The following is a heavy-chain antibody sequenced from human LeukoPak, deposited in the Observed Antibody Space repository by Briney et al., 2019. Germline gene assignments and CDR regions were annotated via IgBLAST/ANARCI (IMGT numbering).Heavy chain of an antibody. Sequence: GGSLRLSCAASGFTFSSYAMSWVRQAPGKGLEWVSAISSSGGSTYYADSVKGRFTISRDNSKNTLYLQMNSLRAEDTAVYYCAKPFSGNWYLLGSWGQGTLVTVSS. CDR1: GFTFSSYA. J-gene: IGHJ5*02. V-gene: IGHV3-23*01. CDR2: ISSSGGST. D-gene: IGHD6-13*01. CDR3: AKPFSGNWYLLGS.